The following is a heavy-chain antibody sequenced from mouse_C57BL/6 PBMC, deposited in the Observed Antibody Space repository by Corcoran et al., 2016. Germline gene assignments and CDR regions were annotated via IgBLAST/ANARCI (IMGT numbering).Heavy chain of an antibody. Sequence: QVQLQQSGAELMKPGASVKLSCKATGYTFTGYWIEWVKQRPGHGLEWIGEILPGSGSTNYNEKFKGKATFTADTSSNTAYMQLSSLTTEDSATYYGARPHYYGSSYPAYWGQGTLVTVSA. CDR3: ARPHYYGSSYPAY. CDR2: ILPGSGST. V-gene: IGHV1-9*01. CDR1: GYTFTGYW. D-gene: IGHD1-1*01. J-gene: IGHJ3*01.